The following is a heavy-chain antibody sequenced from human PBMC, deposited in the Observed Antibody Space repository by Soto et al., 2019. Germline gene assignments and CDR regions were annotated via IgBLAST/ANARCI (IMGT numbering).Heavy chain of an antibody. J-gene: IGHJ4*02. V-gene: IGHV4-59*01. CDR1: GGSINNYY. Sequence: SETLSLTCTVSGGSINNYYWSWIRQPPGKGLEWIGYIYHSGSTTYNPSLRSRVTMSVDTSSNQFSLQLSSVTAADTAVYYCARSPGYFDYWGQGILVTVSS. CDR2: IYHSGST. CDR3: ARSPGYFDY.